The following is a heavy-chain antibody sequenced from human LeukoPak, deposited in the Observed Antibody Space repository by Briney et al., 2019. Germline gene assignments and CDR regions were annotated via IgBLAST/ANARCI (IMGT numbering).Heavy chain of an antibody. D-gene: IGHD2-2*01. J-gene: IGHJ5*02. V-gene: IGHV6-1*01. CDR2: TYYRSKWYN. CDR3: ARRLTQYDCFDP. CDR1: GDSVSSNSVT. Sequence: SQTLSLTCAISGDSVSSNSVTWNWIRQSPSRGLEWLGRTYYRSKWYNGYAVSVRGRITVNPDTSKNQFSLHLNSVTPEDTAVYYCARRLTQYDCFDPWGQGILVTVSS.